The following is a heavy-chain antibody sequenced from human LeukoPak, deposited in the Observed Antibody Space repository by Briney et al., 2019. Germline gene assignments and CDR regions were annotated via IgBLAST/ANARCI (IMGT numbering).Heavy chain of an antibody. V-gene: IGHV3-48*04. CDR1: GFTFSSYS. J-gene: IGHJ4*02. CDR2: ISSSGSTI. Sequence: AGGSLRLSCAASGFTFSSYSMNWVRQAPGKGLEWVSYISSSGSTIYHADSVKGRFTSSRDNAKNSLYLQMNSLRAEDTAVYYCARTVGATLDYWGQGTLVTVSS. D-gene: IGHD1-26*01. CDR3: ARTVGATLDY.